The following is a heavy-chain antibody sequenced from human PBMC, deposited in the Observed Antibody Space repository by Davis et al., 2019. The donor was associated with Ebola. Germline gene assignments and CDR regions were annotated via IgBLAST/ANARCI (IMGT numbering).Heavy chain of an antibody. CDR3: ARDHLEGSLDY. V-gene: IGHV3-9*01. CDR1: GFTFEDYA. J-gene: IGHJ4*02. Sequence: PGGSLRLSCAVAGFTFEDYAMHWVRQAPGKGLEWVSGISGDSVSRGYADSVKGRFTVSRDTSTNTVYLQMNSLRAQDTAVYYCARDHLEGSLDYWGQGTLVIVS. CDR2: ISGDSVSR. D-gene: IGHD1-26*01.